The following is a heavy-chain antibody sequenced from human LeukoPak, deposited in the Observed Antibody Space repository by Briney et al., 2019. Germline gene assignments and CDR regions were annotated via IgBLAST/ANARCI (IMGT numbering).Heavy chain of an antibody. J-gene: IGHJ3*02. CDR2: IHNDGST. CDR3: AKVQSVPRVYSGYDDAFDI. D-gene: IGHD5-12*01. Sequence: GGSLRLSCAVSGFIVSSTYMTWVRQAPGKGLEWVSVIHNDGSTYHADSVKGRFTISRDNSKNTLYLQMNSLRAEDTAVYYCAKVQSVPRVYSGYDDAFDIWGQGTMVTVSS. V-gene: IGHV3-53*01. CDR1: GFIVSSTY.